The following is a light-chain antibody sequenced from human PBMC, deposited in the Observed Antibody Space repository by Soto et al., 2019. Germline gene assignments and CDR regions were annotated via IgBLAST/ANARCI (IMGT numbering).Light chain of an antibody. CDR3: QQSYSTPLT. CDR2: AAS. CDR1: QSISSY. Sequence: DIQMTQSPSSLSASVGDRVTITCRASQSISSYLNWYQQKPGKAPKLLIYAASSLQSWVPSRFSGSGSGTDFTLTISSLQPEDCATYDCQQSYSTPLTFGGGTKVEIK. J-gene: IGKJ4*01. V-gene: IGKV1-39*01.